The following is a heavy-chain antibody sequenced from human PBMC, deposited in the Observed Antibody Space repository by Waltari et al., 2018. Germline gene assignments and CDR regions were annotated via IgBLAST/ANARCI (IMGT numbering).Heavy chain of an antibody. Sequence: QVHLQESGPGLVKPSQTLSLTCSVSGDSITIGDYSWSWIRQPPGKGLEWIGYIYASGSRNFNPSLMSRAAILIDTTKNHFSLKLTSVTAADTAVYFCARTSGQGWFDPWGQGILITVSS. D-gene: IGHD6-6*01. J-gene: IGHJ5*02. V-gene: IGHV4-30-4*01. CDR2: IYASGSR. CDR3: ARTSGQGWFDP. CDR1: GDSITIGDYS.